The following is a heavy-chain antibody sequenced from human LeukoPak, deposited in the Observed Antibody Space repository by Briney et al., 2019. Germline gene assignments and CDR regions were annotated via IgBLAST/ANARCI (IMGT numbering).Heavy chain of an antibody. V-gene: IGHV3-23*01. CDR1: GFTFNTFA. J-gene: IGHJ4*02. CDR3: ATYRQVLLPFES. Sequence: GGSLRLSCAASGFTFNTFAMIWARQPPGKGLEWVSSIFSGGGEIHYADSVRGRFSISRDNSKSTLSLQMNSLRVEDTAIYYCATYRQVLLPFESWGQGTLVTVSS. D-gene: IGHD2-8*02. CDR2: IFSGGGEI.